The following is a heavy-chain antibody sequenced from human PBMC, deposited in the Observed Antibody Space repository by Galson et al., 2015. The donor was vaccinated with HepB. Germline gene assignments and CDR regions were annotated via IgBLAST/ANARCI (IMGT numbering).Heavy chain of an antibody. J-gene: IGHJ4*02. D-gene: IGHD2-15*01. Sequence: SLRLSCAASEFIFDDYAMHWVRQAPGKGLEWVCLITSDGNSTFCRDSVQGRFTVSRDNGRRSLYLQMDILKTEDTAFYYCAKGALRATGGLGYFDSWGQGTLVVVSS. V-gene: IGHV3-43*01. CDR3: AKGALRATGGLGYFDS. CDR2: ITSDGNST. CDR1: EFIFDDYA.